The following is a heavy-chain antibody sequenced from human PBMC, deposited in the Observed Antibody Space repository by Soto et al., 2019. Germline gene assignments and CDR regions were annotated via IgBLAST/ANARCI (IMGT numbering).Heavy chain of an antibody. CDR3: ARRGIRSPAGY. D-gene: IGHD3-10*01. CDR2: INSDGSST. V-gene: IGHV3-74*01. J-gene: IGHJ4*02. Sequence: GGSLRLSCAASGFTFSSYWMHWVRQAPGKGLVWVSRINSDGSSTSYADSVKGRFTISRDNAKNTLYLQMNSLRAEDTAVYYCARRGIRSPAGYWGQGTLVTVSS. CDR1: GFTFSSYW.